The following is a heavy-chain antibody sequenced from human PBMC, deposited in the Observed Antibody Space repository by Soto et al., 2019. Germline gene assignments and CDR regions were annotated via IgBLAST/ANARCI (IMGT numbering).Heavy chain of an antibody. D-gene: IGHD2-15*01. J-gene: IGHJ4*02. CDR2: IYSNGNT. CDR1: GGSISIYY. Sequence: SETLSLTCTVSGGSISIYYWSWIRQSPGKGLEWIGYIYSNGNTNYNPSLNSRVTISVDPSKKQFSLKLSSVTATDTAVYYCARQYCSSGGCHYFDYWGQGILVTVSS. CDR3: ARQYCSSGGCHYFDY. V-gene: IGHV4-59*08.